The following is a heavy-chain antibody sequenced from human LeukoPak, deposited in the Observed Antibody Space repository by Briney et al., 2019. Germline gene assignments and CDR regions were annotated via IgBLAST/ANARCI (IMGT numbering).Heavy chain of an antibody. Sequence: SETLSLTCTVSGGSVSSGSYYWSWIRQPPGKGLEWIGYIYYSGSTNYNPSLKSRVTISVDTSKNQFSLKLSSVTAADTAVYYCARVYYYDSSGYSDYWGQGTLVTVSS. V-gene: IGHV4-61*01. CDR2: IYYSGST. D-gene: IGHD3-22*01. CDR3: ARVYYYDSSGYSDY. CDR1: GGSVSSGSYY. J-gene: IGHJ4*02.